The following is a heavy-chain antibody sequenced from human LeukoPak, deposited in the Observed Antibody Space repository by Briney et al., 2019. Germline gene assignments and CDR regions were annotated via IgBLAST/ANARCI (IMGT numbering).Heavy chain of an antibody. D-gene: IGHD2-15*01. Sequence: PSGTLSLTCAVYGGSFRGYYWSWIRQPPGEGLEGIGEMNHSGITNYNRSRKSRVTISVDTYKNQFSLKLSSVTAADTAVYYCARGHGVVVAATVGNWFDPWGQGTLVTVSS. CDR2: MNHSGIT. CDR1: GGSFRGYY. J-gene: IGHJ5*02. CDR3: ARGHGVVVAATVGNWFDP. V-gene: IGHV4-34*01.